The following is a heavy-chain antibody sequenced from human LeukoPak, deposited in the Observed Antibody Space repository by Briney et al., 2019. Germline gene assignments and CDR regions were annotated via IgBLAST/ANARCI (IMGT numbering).Heavy chain of an antibody. Sequence: GGSLRLSCAASGFTFSSQDMSWVRQAPGEGLEWFSAIRGSGGSTYYADSVKGRFTISRDNSKNTLYLQMNSLSPEATAIYYCAKERRHCGGGGFSLLDCWGQGTLVTVSS. V-gene: IGHV3-23*01. CDR1: GFTFSSQD. CDR2: IRGSGGST. D-gene: IGHD2-21*02. J-gene: IGHJ4*02. CDR3: AKERRHCGGGGFSLLDC.